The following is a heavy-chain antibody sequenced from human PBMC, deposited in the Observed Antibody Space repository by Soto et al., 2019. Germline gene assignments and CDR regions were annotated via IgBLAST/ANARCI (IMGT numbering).Heavy chain of an antibody. CDR3: ATGGYSYGWGY. D-gene: IGHD5-18*01. CDR1: GFTFSNYW. V-gene: IGHV3-74*01. Sequence: EVQLVESGGGLVQPGGSLRLSCVGSGFTFSNYWMHWVHQVPGKGPVWVSRVNPAGSASSYADFVKGRFTVSRDNAKNTLYLKMNSLSADDTAVYYCATGGYSYGWGYWGQGTLVTVSS. CDR2: VNPAGSAS. J-gene: IGHJ4*02.